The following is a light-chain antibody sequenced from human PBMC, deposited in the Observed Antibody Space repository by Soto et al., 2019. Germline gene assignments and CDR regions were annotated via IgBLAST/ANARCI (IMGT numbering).Light chain of an antibody. CDR2: DTS. V-gene: IGLV7-46*01. CDR3: LLSYSGARVV. CDR1: TGAVTSGHY. J-gene: IGLJ2*01. Sequence: QAVVTQEPSLTVSPGGKVTLTCGSSTGAVTSGHYPYWFQQKPGQAPRALIYDTSNKHSWTPARFSGSLLGGKAALTLSGAQPEDEAEYYCLLSYSGARVVFGGGTKLTVL.